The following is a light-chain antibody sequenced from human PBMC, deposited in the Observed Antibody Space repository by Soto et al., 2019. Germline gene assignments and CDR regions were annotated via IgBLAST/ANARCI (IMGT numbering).Light chain of an antibody. V-gene: IGKV3-11*01. J-gene: IGKJ3*01. Sequence: EIVLTQSPATLSLSPGERATLSCRASQSVSSYLAWYQQKPGQAPRLLIYDASNRATGIPARFSGSGSGTDFTLTISSLEPEDVAVYYCQQRSNWLFTFGHGTKVDIK. CDR3: QQRSNWLFT. CDR2: DAS. CDR1: QSVSSY.